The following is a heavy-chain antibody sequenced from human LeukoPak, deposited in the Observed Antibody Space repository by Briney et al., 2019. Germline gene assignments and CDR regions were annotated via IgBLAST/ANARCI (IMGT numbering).Heavy chain of an antibody. CDR2: INSDGGST. D-gene: IGHD2-15*01. Sequence: PGGSLRLSCAASGFTFSSYWMHWVRQAPGKGLVWVSRINSDGGSTSYADSVKGRFTISRDNAKNTLYLQMNSLRAEDTAVYYCARDRVQYCSGGSCYSSDYWGQGTLVTVSS. CDR3: ARDRVQYCSGGSCYSSDY. J-gene: IGHJ4*02. CDR1: GFTFSSYW. V-gene: IGHV3-74*01.